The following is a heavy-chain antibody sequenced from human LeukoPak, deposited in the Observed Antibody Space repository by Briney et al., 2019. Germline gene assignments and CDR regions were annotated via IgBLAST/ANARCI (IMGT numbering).Heavy chain of an antibody. CDR1: GFTFDDYA. CDR2: ISWNSGSI. CDR3: AKDHLMGGCGGDCPDAFDI. J-gene: IGHJ3*02. V-gene: IGHV3-9*01. Sequence: GGSLRLSCAASGFTFDDYAMHWVRQAPGKGLEWVSGISWNSGSIGYADSVKGRFTISRDSAKNSLYLQMNSLRAEDTALYYCAKDHLMGGCGGDCPDAFDIWGQGTMVTVSS. D-gene: IGHD2-21*02.